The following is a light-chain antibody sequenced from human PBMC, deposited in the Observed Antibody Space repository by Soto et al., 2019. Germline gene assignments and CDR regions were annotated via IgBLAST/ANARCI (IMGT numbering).Light chain of an antibody. V-gene: IGLV1-44*01. J-gene: IGLJ2*01. CDR2: NPN. CDR3: AAWDDSLNIVV. CDR1: RSNIGKNT. Sequence: QSVLTQPPSMSASPGQTITISCSGARSNIGKNTLNWFQQLKGSAPTLLISNPNHRPSAVRARFSASKSGTSASLTISGRRSDDEADYYCAAWDDSLNIVVFGGGTKVTVL.